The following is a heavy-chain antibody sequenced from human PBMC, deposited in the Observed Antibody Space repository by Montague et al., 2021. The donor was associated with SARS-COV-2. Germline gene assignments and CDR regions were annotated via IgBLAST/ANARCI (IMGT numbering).Heavy chain of an antibody. V-gene: IGHV3-52*01. Sequence: SLRLSCAASGFTFSSSWMHWVCQAPEKGLEWVADIKCDGSEKYYXXSLKVRLTISRDNAKNSLYLQVNSLRAEDMTVYYCPLHMIVVVSEIQFDPWGQGTLVTVSS. CDR3: PLHMIVVVSEIQFDP. D-gene: IGHD3-22*01. CDR1: GFTFSSSW. J-gene: IGHJ5*02. CDR2: IKCDGSEK.